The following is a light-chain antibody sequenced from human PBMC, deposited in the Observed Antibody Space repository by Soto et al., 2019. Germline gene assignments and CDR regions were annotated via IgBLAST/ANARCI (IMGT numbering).Light chain of an antibody. CDR3: QLDKKRPIT. V-gene: IGKV3-15*01. J-gene: IGKJ5*01. CDR1: QSVSSD. CDR2: YTS. Sequence: EILLSKSPTTLSVSPGESATLSCGASQSVSSDLAWYQQKPGQAPRLLIYYTSTRATGFPARFSGGGSGTEFTLTFCSLQSEDSALYYCQLDKKRPITFAQGTRLEIK.